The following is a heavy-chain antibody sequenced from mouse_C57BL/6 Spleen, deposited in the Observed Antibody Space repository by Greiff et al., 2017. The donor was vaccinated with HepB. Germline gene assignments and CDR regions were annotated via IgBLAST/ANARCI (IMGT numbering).Heavy chain of an antibody. D-gene: IGHD1-1*01. V-gene: IGHV1-80*01. CDR2: IYPGDGDT. CDR1: GYAFSSYW. J-gene: IGHJ3*01. CDR3: AREENITTVPFY. Sequence: QVHVKQSGAELVKPGASVKISCKASGYAFSSYWMNWVKQRPGKGLEWIGQIYPGDGDTNYNGKFKGKATLTADKSSSTAYMQLSSLTSEDSAVYFCAREENITTVPFYWGQGTLVTVSA.